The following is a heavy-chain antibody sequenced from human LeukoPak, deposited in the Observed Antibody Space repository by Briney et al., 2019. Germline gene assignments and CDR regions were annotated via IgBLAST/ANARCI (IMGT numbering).Heavy chain of an antibody. CDR3: ARVLRTHRDPLPNWFDP. Sequence: PSETLSLTCTVSGDSISTSTYYWGWIRQPPGKGLEWIVSVSYTENTYFNPSLKSRVTISIYTSKNHLSLNLTSVTAADTAVYFCARVLRTHRDPLPNWFDPWGQGTLVTVSS. D-gene: IGHD3-10*01. J-gene: IGHJ5*02. V-gene: IGHV4-39*07. CDR2: VSYTENT. CDR1: GDSISTSTYY.